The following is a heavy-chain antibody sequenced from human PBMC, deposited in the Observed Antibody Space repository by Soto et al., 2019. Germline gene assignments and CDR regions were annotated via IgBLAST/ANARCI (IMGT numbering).Heavy chain of an antibody. J-gene: IGHJ4*02. CDR2: IYYSGST. D-gene: IGHD2-2*01. Sequence: QVQLQESGPGLVKPSQTLSLTCTVSGGSISSGGYYWSWIRQHPGKGLEWIGYIYYSGSTYYNPSPKSRVXLXVXXSKNPFSLKLSSVTAADTAVYYCARSSTRANYFDYWGQGTLVPVSS. CDR1: GGSISSGGYY. CDR3: ARSSTRANYFDY. V-gene: IGHV4-31*03.